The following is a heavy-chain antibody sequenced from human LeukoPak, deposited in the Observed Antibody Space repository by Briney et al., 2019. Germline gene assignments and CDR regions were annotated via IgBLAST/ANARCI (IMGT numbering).Heavy chain of an antibody. Sequence: SETLSLTCAVSGYSISIGYYWGWIRQPPGKGLEWIGSIYHSGSTYYNPSLKSRVTISVDTSKNQFSLKLSSVTAADTAVYYCARGIAAEAPGGYFDYWGQGTLVTVSS. D-gene: IGHD6-13*01. J-gene: IGHJ4*02. CDR3: ARGIAAEAPGGYFDY. CDR1: GYSISIGYY. V-gene: IGHV4-38-2*01. CDR2: IYHSGST.